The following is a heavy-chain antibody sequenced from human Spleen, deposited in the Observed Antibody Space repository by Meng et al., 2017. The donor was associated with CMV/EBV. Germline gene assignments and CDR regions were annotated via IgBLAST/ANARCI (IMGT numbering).Heavy chain of an antibody. CDR1: GGSFSGYY. V-gene: IGHV4-34*01. J-gene: IGHJ4*02. Sequence: QGQLQESGPGLVKPSETLSLTCAVYGGSFSGYYWSWIRQPPGKGLEWIGEINHSGSTNYNPSLKSRVTISVDTSKNQFSLKLSSVTAADTAVYYCARGVGALRYWGQGTLVTVPQ. CDR3: ARGVGALRY. CDR2: INHSGST. D-gene: IGHD3-3*01.